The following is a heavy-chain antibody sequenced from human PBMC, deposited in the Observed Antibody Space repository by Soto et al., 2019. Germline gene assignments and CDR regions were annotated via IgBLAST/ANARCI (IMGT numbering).Heavy chain of an antibody. CDR1: GDNMSSSDYY. D-gene: IGHD6-19*01. CDR2: IYYSGST. Sequence: SETQSLTCAVSGDNMSSSDYYWGWIRQPPGKGLEWIGSIYYSGSTYYNPSLQSRVAISVDTSKNQFSLKLKSVTAADTAIYYCARRTVNIRTFYSGLKTHCFDYWGQGAPVTVSS. J-gene: IGHJ4*02. CDR3: ARRTVNIRTFYSGLKTHCFDY. V-gene: IGHV4-39*01.